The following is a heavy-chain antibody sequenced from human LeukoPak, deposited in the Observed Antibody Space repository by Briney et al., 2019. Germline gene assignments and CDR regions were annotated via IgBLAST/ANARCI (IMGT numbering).Heavy chain of an antibody. Sequence: PGGSLRLSCVVSGFDLSAYAMSWVRQAPGKGLEWVSGFKKRGYDTDYADSVKGRFTISRDNSQNTVYLRMTSLRSEDTAMYFCAKVYQSGWSYFDYWGQGALVTVSS. CDR2: FKKRGYDT. J-gene: IGHJ4*02. V-gene: IGHV3-23*01. CDR1: GFDLSAYA. CDR3: AKVYQSGWSYFDY. D-gene: IGHD6-19*01.